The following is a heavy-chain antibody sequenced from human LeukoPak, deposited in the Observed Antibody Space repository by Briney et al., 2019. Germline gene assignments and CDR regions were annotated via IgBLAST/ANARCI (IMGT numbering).Heavy chain of an antibody. V-gene: IGHV1-69*04. D-gene: IGHD5-18*01. J-gene: IGHJ6*02. CDR1: GGTFSIYA. CDR2: IIPSLGIA. CDR3: ARDCGYSYGTWGYYYYYSGMDV. Sequence: GASGTVSFKSSGGTFSIYAISWVRQAPGQGLEWMGRIIPSLGIANYAQKFQGRVTITADKSTSTAYMELSSLRSEDTAVYYCARDCGYSYGTWGYYYYYSGMDVWGQGTTVTVSS.